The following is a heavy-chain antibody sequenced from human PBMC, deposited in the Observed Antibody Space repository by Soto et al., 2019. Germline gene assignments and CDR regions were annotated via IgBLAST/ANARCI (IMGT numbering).Heavy chain of an antibody. J-gene: IGHJ3*02. CDR2: IYYSGST. CDR3: ARSLRPYSSGSLPTYAFDI. V-gene: IGHV4-59*01. Sequence: SETLSLTCTVSGGSISSYYWSWIRQPPGKGLEWIGYIYYSGSTNYNPSLKSRVTISVDTSKNQFSLKLSSVTAADTAVYYCARSLRPYSSGSLPTYAFDIWGQGTVVTVSS. CDR1: GGSISSYY. D-gene: IGHD6-19*01.